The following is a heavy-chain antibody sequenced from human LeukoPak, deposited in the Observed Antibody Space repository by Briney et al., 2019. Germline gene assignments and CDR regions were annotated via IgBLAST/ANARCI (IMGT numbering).Heavy chain of an antibody. CDR1: GFTFSSYS. CDR3: AKLLRPQDY. J-gene: IGHJ4*02. Sequence: ESGGSLRLSCAASGFTFSSYSMNWVRQAPGKGLERVSAISGSGGSTYYADSVKGRFTISRDNSKNTLYLQMNSLRAEDTAVYYCAKLLRPQDYWGQGTLVTVSS. CDR2: ISGSGGST. V-gene: IGHV3-23*01. D-gene: IGHD2-15*01.